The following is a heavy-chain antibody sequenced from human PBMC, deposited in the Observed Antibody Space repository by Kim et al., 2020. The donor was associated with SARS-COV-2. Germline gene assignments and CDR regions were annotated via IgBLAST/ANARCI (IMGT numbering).Heavy chain of an antibody. V-gene: IGHV4-4*07. CDR3: ARDGYYYGSGSYYNVGYYYGMDV. CDR1: GGSISSYY. D-gene: IGHD3-10*01. CDR2: IYTSGST. Sequence: SETLSLTCTVSGGSISSYYWSWIRQPAGKGLEWIGRIYTSGSTNYNPSLKSRVTMSVDTSKNQFSLKLSSVTAADTAVYYCARDGYYYGSGSYYNVGYYYGMDVWGQGTTVTVSS. J-gene: IGHJ6*02.